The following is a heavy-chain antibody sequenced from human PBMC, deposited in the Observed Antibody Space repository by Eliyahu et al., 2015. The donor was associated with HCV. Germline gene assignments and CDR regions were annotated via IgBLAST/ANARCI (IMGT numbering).Heavy chain of an antibody. CDR1: GISLTTAKMG. CDR3: AYRPKWESTWFDP. D-gene: IGHD1-26*01. J-gene: IGHJ5*02. V-gene: IGHV2-5*01. CDR2: IYWNDDK. Sequence: ITLKESGPTLVKPAQTLTLTCTFSGISLTTAKMGVGWMRQPPGKALQWLALIYWNDDKRYSPSLESRLTITKDTSKNLVVLTMTNMDPVDTATYYCAYRPKWESTWFDPWGQGTLVTVSS.